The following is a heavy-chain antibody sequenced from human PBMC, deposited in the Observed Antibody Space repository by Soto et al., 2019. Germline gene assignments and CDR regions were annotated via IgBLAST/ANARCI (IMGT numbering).Heavy chain of an antibody. Sequence: ASVKVSCKASGGTFNNYVINWVRQAPGQGLEWMAGIIPIFGTPNYAQKFQGRVTITADKSTSTAYMELNSLRSEDTAVYYCAGRCHGTNCLAHFDYWGQGTMVTVYS. CDR3: AGRCHGTNCLAHFDY. D-gene: IGHD2-2*01. J-gene: IGHJ4*02. CDR1: GGTFNNYV. V-gene: IGHV1-69*06. CDR2: IIPIFGTP.